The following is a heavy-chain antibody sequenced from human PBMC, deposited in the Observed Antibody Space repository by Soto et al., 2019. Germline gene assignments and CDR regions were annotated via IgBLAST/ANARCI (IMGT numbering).Heavy chain of an antibody. CDR3: ARDAYAFWSGYYAY. CDR2: VHHSGPT. D-gene: IGHD3-3*01. Sequence: PSETLSLTCTVSGDSVSSGNYYWNWIRQAPGEGLQWIGYVHHSGPTTYSPSLKSRVTISLDTSRNQFSLRLTSVTAADTAVYYCARDAYAFWSGYYAYWGQGILVTVSS. CDR1: GDSVSSGNYY. J-gene: IGHJ4*02. V-gene: IGHV4-61*01.